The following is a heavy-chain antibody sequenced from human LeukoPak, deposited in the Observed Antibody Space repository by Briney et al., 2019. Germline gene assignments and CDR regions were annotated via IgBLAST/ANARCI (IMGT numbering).Heavy chain of an antibody. CDR1: GYTFTDYY. D-gene: IGHD6-19*01. Sequence: ASVKVSCKASGYTFTDYYIHWVRQAPGQGLEWMGWINPNSGGTNYAQKFQGRVTMTRDTSISTAYMELSRLRSDDTAVYYCARTSISGWTQGWATNWYYFDYWGQGTLVTVSS. CDR2: INPNSGGT. J-gene: IGHJ4*02. V-gene: IGHV1-2*02. CDR3: ARTSISGWTQGWATNWYYFDY.